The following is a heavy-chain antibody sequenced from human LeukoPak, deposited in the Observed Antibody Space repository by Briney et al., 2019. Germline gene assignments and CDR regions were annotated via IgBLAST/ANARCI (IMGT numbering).Heavy chain of an antibody. V-gene: IGHV4-39*07. J-gene: IGHJ4*02. Sequence: SETLSLTCTVSGGSISSSSYYWGWIRQPPGKGLEWIGSIYYSGSTYYNPSLKSRVTISVDTSKNQFSLKLSSVTAADTAVYYCARDVYDSSGYYPFLGYWGQGTRVTVSS. CDR1: GGSISSSSYY. CDR2: IYYSGST. CDR3: ARDVYDSSGYYPFLGY. D-gene: IGHD3-22*01.